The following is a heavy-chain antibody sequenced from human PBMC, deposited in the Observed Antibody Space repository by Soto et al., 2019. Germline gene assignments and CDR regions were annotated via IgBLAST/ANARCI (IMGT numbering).Heavy chain of an antibody. D-gene: IGHD1-1*01. CDR3: ARGRYGDY. J-gene: IGHJ4*02. Sequence: QGHLVQSGAEVKKTGASVKVSCKGSGYAFTTYGITWVRQAPGQGLKWMGWISAHNGNTNYAQKLQGRVTVTRDTSTSTAYMELRSLRSDDTAVYYCARGRYGDYWGQGALVTVSS. V-gene: IGHV1-18*01. CDR2: ISAHNGNT. CDR1: GYAFTTYG.